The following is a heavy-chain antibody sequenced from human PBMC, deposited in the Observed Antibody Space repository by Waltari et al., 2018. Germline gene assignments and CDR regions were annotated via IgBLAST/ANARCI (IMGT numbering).Heavy chain of an antibody. CDR2: INHSGST. D-gene: IGHD3-10*01. J-gene: IGHJ4*02. CDR1: GGSFSGYY. CDR3: ARLPLTMVRGVISYYFDY. Sequence: QVQLQQWGAGLLKPSETLSLTCAVYGGSFSGYYWSCIRQPPGQGLEWIGEINHSGSTNYNPSLKSRVTISVDTSKNQFSLKLSSVTAADTAVYYCARLPLTMVRGVISYYFDYWGQGTLVTVSS. V-gene: IGHV4-34*01.